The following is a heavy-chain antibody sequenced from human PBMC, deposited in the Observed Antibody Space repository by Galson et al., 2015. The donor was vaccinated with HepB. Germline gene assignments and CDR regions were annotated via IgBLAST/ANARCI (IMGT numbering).Heavy chain of an antibody. Sequence: SLRLSCAASGFTFSSYAMSWVRQAPGKGLEWVSAIVGSGGSTYYADSVKGRFTISRDNSKNTLYLQMNSLRAEDTAVYYCAKDWAVAGIIDYWGQGTLVTVSS. CDR2: IVGSGGST. V-gene: IGHV3-23*01. D-gene: IGHD6-19*01. CDR1: GFTFSSYA. J-gene: IGHJ4*02. CDR3: AKDWAVAGIIDY.